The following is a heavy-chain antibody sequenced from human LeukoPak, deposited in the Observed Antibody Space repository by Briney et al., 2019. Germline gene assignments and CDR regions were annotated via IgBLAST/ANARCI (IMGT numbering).Heavy chain of an antibody. CDR3: ATYGSGTYRLDY. CDR2: IYYDGSNY. Sequence: GGSLTLSCAASGFTFRSSGMHWVRHVPGKGLEWVALIYYDGSNYYYSASVKGRFTISRDNSRNTLYLQMNSLRAEDTAIYYCATYGSGTYRLDYWGQGTLVIVSS. J-gene: IGHJ4*02. V-gene: IGHV3-33*01. CDR1: GFTFRSSG. D-gene: IGHD3-10*01.